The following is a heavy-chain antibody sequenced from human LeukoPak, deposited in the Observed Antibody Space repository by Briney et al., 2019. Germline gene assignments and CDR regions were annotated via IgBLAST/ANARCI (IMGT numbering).Heavy chain of an antibody. J-gene: IGHJ3*02. CDR1: GFTFSSFA. Sequence: PGGSLRLSCAASGFTFSSFAMSWVRQAPGEGLEWVSIISGSGGSTHYADSVKGRFTISRDNSKNTLYLQMNSLRAEDTAVYYCARKIALDIWGQGTMVTVSS. V-gene: IGHV3-23*01. D-gene: IGHD3-22*01. CDR3: ARKIALDI. CDR2: ISGSGGST.